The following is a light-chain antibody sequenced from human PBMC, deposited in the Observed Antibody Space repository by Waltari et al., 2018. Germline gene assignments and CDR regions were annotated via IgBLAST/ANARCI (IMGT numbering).Light chain of an antibody. V-gene: IGLV3-10*01. CDR1: GLPTKL. CDR2: DDN. J-gene: IGLJ2*01. CDR3: YTEDSTWGA. Sequence: SFDLTQPPSVSVSPGQAVSVTCSGDGLPTKLAYWFQKKSGQAPVLIIYDDNKRPSGTPGRFSASSPGTMATLTISGAQVEDEADYFCYTEDSTWGAFGGGTKLTVL.